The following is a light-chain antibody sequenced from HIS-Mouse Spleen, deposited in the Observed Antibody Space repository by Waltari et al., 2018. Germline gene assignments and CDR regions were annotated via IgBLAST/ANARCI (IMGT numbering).Light chain of an antibody. J-gene: IGLJ3*02. CDR2: DGC. Sequence: QSALTQPASVSGSPGQSITISCTGTSSDVGSYNLVSWYQQHPGKAPKLMISDGCKRSSGVSNRFSCSKSGNTASLTISGLQAEDEADYYCCSYAGSSTWVFGGGTKLTVL. CDR1: SSDVGSYNL. CDR3: CSYAGSSTWV. V-gene: IGLV2-23*01.